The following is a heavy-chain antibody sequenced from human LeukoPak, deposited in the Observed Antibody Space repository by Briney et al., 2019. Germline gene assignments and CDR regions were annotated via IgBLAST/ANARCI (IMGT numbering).Heavy chain of an antibody. J-gene: IGHJ4*02. CDR1: GGSISSISSNNYH. CDR2: TYYSGST. CDR3: ARRVGMATITDDY. V-gene: IGHV4-39*01. D-gene: IGHD5-24*01. Sequence: PSETLSLTCIVSGGSISSISSNNYHWGWIRQPPGKGLEWIGSTYYSGSTYYNPSLKSRVTISVDTSKNQFSLKLSSVTTADTAVYYCARRVGMATITDDYWGQGTLVTVSS.